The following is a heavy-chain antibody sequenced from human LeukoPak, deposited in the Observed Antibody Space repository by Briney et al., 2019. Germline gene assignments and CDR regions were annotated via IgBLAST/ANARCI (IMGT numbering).Heavy chain of an antibody. Sequence: GGSLRLSCAASGFTFSSYGMHWARQAPGKGLEWVAVIWYDGSNKYYADSVKGRFTISRDNSKNTLYLQMNSLRAEDTAVYYCAREGMYYDILTGDYGMDVWGQGTTVTVSS. D-gene: IGHD3-9*01. CDR1: GFTFSSYG. J-gene: IGHJ6*02. CDR2: IWYDGSNK. CDR3: AREGMYYDILTGDYGMDV. V-gene: IGHV3-33*01.